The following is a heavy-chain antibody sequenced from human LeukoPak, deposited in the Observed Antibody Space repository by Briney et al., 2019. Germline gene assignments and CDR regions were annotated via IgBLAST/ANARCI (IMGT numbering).Heavy chain of an antibody. CDR2: ISSSSSYM. D-gene: IGHD5-12*01. CDR3: ARASGGVSGYDLYYLDF. V-gene: IGHV3-21*01. J-gene: IGHJ4*02. Sequence: GGSLRLSCAASGFTFNTYTMNWVRQAPGKGLEWVSCISSSSSYMYYADSVRGRFTISRDNAKNSLYLQMNSLRAEDTAVYYCARASGGVSGYDLYYLDFWGQGTLVTVSS. CDR1: GFTFNTYT.